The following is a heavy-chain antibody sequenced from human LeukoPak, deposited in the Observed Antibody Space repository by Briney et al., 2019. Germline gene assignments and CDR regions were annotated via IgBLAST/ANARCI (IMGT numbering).Heavy chain of an antibody. D-gene: IGHD6-19*01. CDR1: GGSISSYH. Sequence: SETLSLTCTVSGGSISSYHWSWIRQPPGKGLEWIGYIYYSGSTNYNPSLKSRVTISVDTSTNRFSLKVNSVTAADTAVYYCARVVAGRRFDPWGQGTLVTVSS. V-gene: IGHV4-59*01. J-gene: IGHJ5*02. CDR2: IYYSGST. CDR3: ARVVAGRRFDP.